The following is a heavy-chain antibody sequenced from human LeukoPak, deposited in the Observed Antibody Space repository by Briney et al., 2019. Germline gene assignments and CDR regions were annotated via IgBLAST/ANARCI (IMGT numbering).Heavy chain of an antibody. D-gene: IGHD3-22*01. CDR2: IYYSGDT. J-gene: IGHJ4*02. Sequence: SETLSLTCTVSGGSVSSSNYYWSWIRQPPGKGLEWIGYIYYSGDTNYNPSLKSRVTISLDTSRNRFSLKLSSVTAADTVVYYCARDHYYDSSGHSHYFDYWGQGSLVTVSS. CDR1: GGSVSSSNYY. CDR3: ARDHYYDSSGHSHYFDY. V-gene: IGHV4-61*01.